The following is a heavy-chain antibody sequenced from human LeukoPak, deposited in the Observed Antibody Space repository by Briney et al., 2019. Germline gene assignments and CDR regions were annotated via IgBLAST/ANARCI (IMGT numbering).Heavy chain of an antibody. J-gene: IGHJ6*02. D-gene: IGHD2-15*01. CDR1: GFTVSSNY. CDR3: ARQRVENYYYGMDV. CDR2: IYSGGST. Sequence: GGSLRLSCAASGFTVSSNYMSWVRQAPGKGLEWVSVIYSGGSTYYADSVKGRFTISRDNSKNTLYLQINSLRAEDTAVYYCARQRVENYYYGMDVWGQGTTVTVSS. V-gene: IGHV3-53*01.